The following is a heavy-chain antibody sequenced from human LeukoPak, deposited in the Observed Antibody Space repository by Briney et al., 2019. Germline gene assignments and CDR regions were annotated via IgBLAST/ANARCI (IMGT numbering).Heavy chain of an antibody. CDR3: ARDSIVGATLVAFDI. CDR1: GGSISSYY. Sequence: SETLSLTCTVSGGSISSYYWSWIRQPPGKGLEWIGYIYDSGSTNYNPSLKSRVTISVDTSKNQFSLKLSSVTAADTAVYYCARDSIVGATLVAFDIWGQGTMVTVSS. CDR2: IYDSGST. J-gene: IGHJ3*02. D-gene: IGHD1-26*01. V-gene: IGHV4-59*01.